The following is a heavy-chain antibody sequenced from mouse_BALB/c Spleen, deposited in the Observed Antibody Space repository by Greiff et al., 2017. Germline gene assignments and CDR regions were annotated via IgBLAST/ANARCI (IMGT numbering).Heavy chain of an antibody. D-gene: IGHD1-2*01. J-gene: IGHJ2*01. CDR2: IDPANGNT. V-gene: IGHV14-3*02. CDR1: GFNIKDTY. Sequence: EVQLQQSGAELVKPGASVKLSCTASGFNIKDTYMHWVKQRPEQGLEWIGRIDPANGNTKYDPKFQGKATITADTSSNTAYLQLSSLTSEDTAVYYCARFLITTASCDYWGQGTTLTVSS. CDR3: ARFLITTASCDY.